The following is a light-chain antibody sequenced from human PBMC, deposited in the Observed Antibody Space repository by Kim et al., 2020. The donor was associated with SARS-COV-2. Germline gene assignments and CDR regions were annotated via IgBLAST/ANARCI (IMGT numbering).Light chain of an antibody. CDR1: SLRKYC. CDR2: GKN. V-gene: IGLV3-19*01. Sequence: SSELTQDPAVSVALGQTVRITCQGDSLRKYCATWYQQKPGQAPVLLISGKNNRPSGIPDRFSGSSSGNTASLTIAGAQAEDEADYYCNSRDTSHFVIFGGGTKLTVL. CDR3: NSRDTSHFVI. J-gene: IGLJ2*01.